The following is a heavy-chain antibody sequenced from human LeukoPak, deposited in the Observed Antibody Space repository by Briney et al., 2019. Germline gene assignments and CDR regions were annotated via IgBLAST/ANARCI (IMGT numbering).Heavy chain of an antibody. J-gene: IGHJ4*02. CDR2: INHSGST. V-gene: IGHV4-34*01. CDR1: GGSLSGYY. D-gene: IGHD3-16*01. CDR3: ASPQTIGLGEFD. Sequence: SETLSLTCAVYGGSLSGYYWSWIRQPPGKGLEWIGEINHSGSTNYNPSLKSRVTISVDTSKNQFSLKLSSVTAADTAVYYCASPQTIGLGEFDWGQGTLVTVSS.